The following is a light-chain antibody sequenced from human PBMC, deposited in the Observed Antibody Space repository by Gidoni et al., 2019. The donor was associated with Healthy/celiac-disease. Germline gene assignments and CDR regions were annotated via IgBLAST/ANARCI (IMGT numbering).Light chain of an antibody. CDR1: QSVNSN. V-gene: IGKV3-15*01. J-gene: IGKJ4*01. CDR3: QQYNNWPFT. Sequence: EIVMTQSPATLSVSPGERATLSCRASQSVNSNLAWYQQKPGQAPRLLIYGASTRATGIPARFSGSGSGTEFTLTISSLQSEDFAVYYCQQYNNWPFTFGGXTKVEIK. CDR2: GAS.